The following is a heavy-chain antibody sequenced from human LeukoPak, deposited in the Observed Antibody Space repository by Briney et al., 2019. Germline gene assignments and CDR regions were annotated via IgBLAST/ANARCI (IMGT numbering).Heavy chain of an antibody. D-gene: IGHD4-17*01. J-gene: IGHJ4*02. CDR2: IYHTGST. V-gene: IGHV4-38-2*02. Sequence: SETLSLTCAVSGYSISSGYYWGWIRQPPGKGLEWIGSIYHTGSTYYNPSLKSRVTISVDTSENQFSLNLSSVTAADTAVYYCARDAGTVTTPFDYWGQGTLVTVSS. CDR1: GYSISSGYY. CDR3: ARDAGTVTTPFDY.